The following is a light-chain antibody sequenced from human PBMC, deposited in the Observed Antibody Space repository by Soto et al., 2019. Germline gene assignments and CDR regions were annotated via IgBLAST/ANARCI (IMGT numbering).Light chain of an antibody. CDR2: GAS. CDR3: QQYNNWPQT. Sequence: EIVMTQSPATLSVSPGERATLSCRASQSVSSNLAWYQQKPGQAPRLLFYGASTRATGIPARFSGSGSGTEFTLTISSLQSEDFAVYYCQQYNNWPQTFGQGTKV. J-gene: IGKJ1*01. V-gene: IGKV3-15*01. CDR1: QSVSSN.